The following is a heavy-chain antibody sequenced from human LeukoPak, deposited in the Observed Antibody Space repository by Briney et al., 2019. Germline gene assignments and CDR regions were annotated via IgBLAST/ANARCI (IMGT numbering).Heavy chain of an antibody. CDR3: AREQLERGGYYYYYGMDV. J-gene: IGHJ6*02. CDR2: INPSGGST. D-gene: IGHD6-6*01. CDR1: GYTFTSYY. V-gene: IGHV1-46*01. Sequence: ASVKVSCKASGYTFTSYYMHWVRQAPGQGLEWMGIINPSGGSTSYAQKFQGRVTMTRDTSTSTVYMELSSLRSEDTAVYYCAREQLERGGYYYYYGMDVWGQGTTVPSP.